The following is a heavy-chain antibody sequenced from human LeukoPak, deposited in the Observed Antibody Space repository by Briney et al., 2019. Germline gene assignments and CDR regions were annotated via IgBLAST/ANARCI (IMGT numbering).Heavy chain of an antibody. CDR3: ARRIRGRYGILTGYSLYYYMDV. Sequence: PSETLSLTCTISGGSISSVTSYWGWIRQPPGKGLEWIASIYYTGSTYYNPSLKSRVTISVDTSKNQFSLKLSSVTAADTAVYYCARRIRGRYGILTGYSLYYYMDVWGKGTTVTISS. V-gene: IGHV4-39*07. CDR2: IYYTGST. J-gene: IGHJ6*03. D-gene: IGHD3-9*01. CDR1: GGSISSVTSY.